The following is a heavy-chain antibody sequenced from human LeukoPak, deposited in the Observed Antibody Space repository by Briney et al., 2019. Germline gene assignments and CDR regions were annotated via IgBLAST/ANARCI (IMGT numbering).Heavy chain of an antibody. V-gene: IGHV4-34*08. CDR1: GFTFNTYS. J-gene: IGHJ3*01. CDR2: INHSGST. Sequence: PGGSLRLSCAASGFTFNTYSMNWVRQAPGKGLEWIGEINHSGSTNYNPSLKSRVTISVDTSKNQFSLKLSSVTAADTAVYYCVGRLEWERLRDDAFDVWGQGTMVTVSS. CDR3: VGRLEWERLRDDAFDV. D-gene: IGHD1-26*01.